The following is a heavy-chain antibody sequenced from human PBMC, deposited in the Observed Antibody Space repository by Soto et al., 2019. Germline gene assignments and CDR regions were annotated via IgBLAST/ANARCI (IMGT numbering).Heavy chain of an antibody. Sequence: SVKVSCKASGGTFSSYAISWVRQAPGQGLEWMGGIIPIFGTANYAQKFQGRVTITADESTSTAYMELSSLRSEDTAGYYCARAMGGYCSGGSCYGGGYYYGMDVWGQGTRVTVSS. CDR1: GGTFSSYA. D-gene: IGHD2-15*01. V-gene: IGHV1-69*13. CDR2: IIPIFGTA. CDR3: ARAMGGYCSGGSCYGGGYYYGMDV. J-gene: IGHJ6*02.